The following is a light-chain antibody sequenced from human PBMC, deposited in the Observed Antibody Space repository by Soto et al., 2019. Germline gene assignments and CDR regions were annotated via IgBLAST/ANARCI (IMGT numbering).Light chain of an antibody. J-gene: IGKJ5*01. CDR3: QQYQTYAT. CDR2: DAS. CDR1: QTIRSL. V-gene: IGKV1-5*01. Sequence: MTQSPATLSASVGDRVTITCRASQTIRSLLAWYQPKPGKAPKALIYDASRLGSGVPSRFSGSGSGTEFTLTISSLQPDDFATYYCQQYQTYATFGQGTRLEIK.